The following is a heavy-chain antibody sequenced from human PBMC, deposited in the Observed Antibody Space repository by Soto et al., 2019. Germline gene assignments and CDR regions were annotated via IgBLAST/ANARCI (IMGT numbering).Heavy chain of an antibody. CDR2: IYWDDAK. Sequence: QITLKESGPTLVKPTQTLTLTCTFSGFSLSTSGVGVAWIRQPPGKALEWLALIYWDDAKHYSPSLKSRLTITKDPTKSEVVHTMNNKDPVDTATYSCDNKGGGDRILVYWGEGTLVTVSS. J-gene: IGHJ4*02. CDR1: GFSLSTSGVG. D-gene: IGHD3-16*01. V-gene: IGHV2-5*02. CDR3: DNKGGGDRILVY.